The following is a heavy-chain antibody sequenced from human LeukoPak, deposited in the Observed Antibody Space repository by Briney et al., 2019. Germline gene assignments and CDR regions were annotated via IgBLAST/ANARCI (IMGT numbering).Heavy chain of an antibody. CDR2: INPNSGGT. D-gene: IGHD3-22*01. CDR3: ARVSNYDSGSYYY. Sequence: ASVKVSCKASGYTFTGYNIHWVRQVPGQGPEWMGWINPNSGGTNYAHKFQGRVTMTRDTTISTAYMELSVLRSDDTVVYYCARVSNYDSGSYYYWGQGTLVTVSS. V-gene: IGHV1-2*02. CDR1: GYTFTGYN. J-gene: IGHJ4*02.